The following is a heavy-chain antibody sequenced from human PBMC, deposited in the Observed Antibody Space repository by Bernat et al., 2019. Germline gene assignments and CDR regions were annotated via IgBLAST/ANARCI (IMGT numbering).Heavy chain of an antibody. D-gene: IGHD6-6*01. CDR2: ISYDGSNK. V-gene: IGHV3-30*18. CDR3: AKERYSSSSQQDSD. J-gene: IGHJ4*02. CDR1: GFTFSSYG. Sequence: QVQLVESGGGVVQPGRSLRLSCAASGFTFSSYGMHWVRQAPGKGLEWVAVISYDGSNKYYADSVKGRFTISRDNSKNTLYLQMNRLRAEDTAVYYCAKERYSSSSQQDSDWGQGTLVTVSS.